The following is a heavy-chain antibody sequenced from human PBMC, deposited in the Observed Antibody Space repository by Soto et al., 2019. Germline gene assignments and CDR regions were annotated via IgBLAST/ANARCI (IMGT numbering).Heavy chain of an antibody. J-gene: IGHJ3*02. CDR1: CGAPPWCY. Sequence: TPSPTRTVPCGAPPWCYLDRAQPPPREGLEWIGYVYFSGSTKYNPSLKSRVTILVDVSKNQLSLRLTSVTSAPTAVYYCSRERGAVASTAAAFDIWGQGTMVTVSS. CDR2: VYFSGST. V-gene: IGHV4-59*01. D-gene: IGHD6-19*01. CDR3: SRERGAVASTAAAFDI.